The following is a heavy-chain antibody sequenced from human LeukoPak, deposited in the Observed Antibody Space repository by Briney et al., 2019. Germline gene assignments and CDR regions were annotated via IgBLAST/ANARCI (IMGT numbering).Heavy chain of an antibody. CDR2: MNPNSGNT. V-gene: IGHV1-8*01. CDR1: GYSFSHYG. CDR3: ARGLGSGSYYGYYFDY. J-gene: IGHJ4*02. D-gene: IGHD3-10*01. Sequence: ASVKVSCKTSGYSFSHYGISWWRQAPGQGLEWMGWMNPNSGNTGYAQKFQGRVTITRNTSISTAYMELSSLRSEDTAVYYCARGLGSGSYYGYYFDYWGQGTLVTVSS.